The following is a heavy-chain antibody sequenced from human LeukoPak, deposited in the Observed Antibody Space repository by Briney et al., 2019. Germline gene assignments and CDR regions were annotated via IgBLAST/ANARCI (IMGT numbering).Heavy chain of an antibody. D-gene: IGHD6-19*01. CDR2: INPSESET. V-gene: IGHV5-10-1*01. Sequence: GESLKISCKGSGYNFSSYWISWLRQMPGKGLEWMGRINPSESETNYRPSFQGHVTISADKSICTAYLQWSSLKASDTATYYCARQEVGALAGTGGYFDYWGQGTLVTVSS. J-gene: IGHJ4*02. CDR1: GYNFSSYW. CDR3: ARQEVGALAGTGGYFDY.